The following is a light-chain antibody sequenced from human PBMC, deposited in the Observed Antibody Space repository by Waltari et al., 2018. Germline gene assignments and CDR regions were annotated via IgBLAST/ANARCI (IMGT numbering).Light chain of an antibody. Sequence: QSALTQPPSASGSPGQSVTISCTGTSSDVGGYNYVSWYQQHPGKAPQLMIYDVSKRPSGVPDRFSGSKSGNTASLTVSGLQAEDEADYYCNSYAGSNNFPFVFGTGTKVTVL. CDR3: NSYAGSNNFPFV. V-gene: IGLV2-8*01. CDR2: DVS. CDR1: SSDVGGYNY. J-gene: IGLJ1*01.